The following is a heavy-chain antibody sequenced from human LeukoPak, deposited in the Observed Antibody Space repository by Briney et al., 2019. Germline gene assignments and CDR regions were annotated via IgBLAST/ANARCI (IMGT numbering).Heavy chain of an antibody. CDR1: GFTFSDYS. J-gene: IGHJ4*02. D-gene: IGHD2-21*02. CDR2: IGGSSSPI. Sequence: GGSLRLSCAASGFTFSDYSMSWIRQAPGKGLEWVSYIGGSSSPIYYADSVKGRFTISRDNARNSLYLQMNSLRTEVTAVYYCARGRTYCPYWGQGTLVTVSS. V-gene: IGHV3-11*01. CDR3: ARGRTYCPY.